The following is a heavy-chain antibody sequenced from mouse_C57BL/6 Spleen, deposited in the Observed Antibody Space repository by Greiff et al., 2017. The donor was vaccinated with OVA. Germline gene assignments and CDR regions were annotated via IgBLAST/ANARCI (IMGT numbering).Heavy chain of an antibody. Sequence: EVQLQQSGPELVKPGASVKISCKASGYTFTDYYMNWVKQSHGKSLEWIGDINPNNGGTSYNQKFKGKATLTVDKSSSTAYMELRSLTSEDSAVYYCARIKGYGKGYYFDYWGQGTTLTVSS. CDR1: GYTFTDYY. J-gene: IGHJ2*01. CDR2: INPNNGGT. V-gene: IGHV1-26*01. D-gene: IGHD2-10*02. CDR3: ARIKGYGKGYYFDY.